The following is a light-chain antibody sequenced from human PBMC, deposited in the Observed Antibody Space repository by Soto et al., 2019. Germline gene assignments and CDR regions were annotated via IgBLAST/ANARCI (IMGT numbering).Light chain of an antibody. Sequence: EIVLTQSPATLSLSPGERATLSCRASQSVSSYLAWYQQKPGQAPRLLIYDASNRATGIPARFSGSGSGTDFTLTISSLEPEDFAVYYCQQRSNWLQLTFRGGTKVEIK. V-gene: IGKV3-11*01. CDR2: DAS. J-gene: IGKJ4*01. CDR1: QSVSSY. CDR3: QQRSNWLQLT.